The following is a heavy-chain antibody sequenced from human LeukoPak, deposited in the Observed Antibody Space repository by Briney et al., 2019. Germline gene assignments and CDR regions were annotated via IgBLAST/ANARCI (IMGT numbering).Heavy chain of an antibody. V-gene: IGHV4-61*02. J-gene: IGHJ5*02. CDR3: ARVWNRGWLDP. CDR2: IHTSGRT. CDR1: GGSISSGDYY. Sequence: PSQTLSLTCTVSGGSISSGDYYWTWIRHPAGKGLEWIGLIHTSGRTTYKPSLQSRVTIAIDTSKNQFSLKLSSVSAADTAVYYCARVWNRGWLDPWGQGTLVTVSS. D-gene: IGHD7-27*01.